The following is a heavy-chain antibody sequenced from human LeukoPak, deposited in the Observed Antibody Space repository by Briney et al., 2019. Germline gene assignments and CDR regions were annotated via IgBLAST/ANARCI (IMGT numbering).Heavy chain of an antibody. V-gene: IGHV4-59*01. CDR3: ARDRSSWGYYFDY. CDR1: GDSINNYY. CDR2: IYYSGST. D-gene: IGHD6-19*01. J-gene: IGHJ4*02. Sequence: SETLSLTCTVSGDSINNYYWSWIRQPPGKGLEWIGYIYYSGSTNYNPSLKNRVTISVDTSKNQFSLKLSSVTAADTAVYYCARDRSSWGYYFDYWGQGTLVTVSS.